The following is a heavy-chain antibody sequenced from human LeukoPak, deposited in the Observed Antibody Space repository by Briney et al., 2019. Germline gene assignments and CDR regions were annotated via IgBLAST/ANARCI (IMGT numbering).Heavy chain of an antibody. Sequence: GGSLRLSCAASGLSFSSYWMSWFRQAPGKGLEWVANIKQDGSEKYHVDSVKGRSTVSRDNAKNLLYLQLNSLRAEDTAVYYCAKLQWEPPDHWGQGTLVTVSS. CDR3: AKLQWEPPDH. J-gene: IGHJ4*02. CDR2: IKQDGSEK. V-gene: IGHV3-7*03. D-gene: IGHD1-26*01. CDR1: GLSFSSYW.